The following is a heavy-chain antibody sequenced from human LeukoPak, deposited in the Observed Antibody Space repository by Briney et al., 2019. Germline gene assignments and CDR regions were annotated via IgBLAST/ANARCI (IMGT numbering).Heavy chain of an antibody. D-gene: IGHD6-19*01. Sequence: GASVKVSCKASGYTFTSYGISWVRQAPGQGLEWMGWISAYNGNTNYAQKLQGRVTMTTDTSTSTAYMELRSLRSDDTAVYYCVRNDCASGCSYPYYHQWGQATVVTVSS. CDR3: VRNDCASGCSYPYYHQ. J-gene: IGHJ1*01. V-gene: IGHV1-18*01. CDR1: GYTFTSYG. CDR2: ISAYNGNT.